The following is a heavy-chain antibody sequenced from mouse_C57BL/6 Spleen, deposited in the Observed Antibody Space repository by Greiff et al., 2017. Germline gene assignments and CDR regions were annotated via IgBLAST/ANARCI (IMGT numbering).Heavy chain of an antibody. Sequence: QVHVKQSGAELARPGASVKLSCKASGYTFTSYGISWVKQRTGQGLEWIGEIYPRSGNTYYNEQFKGKATLTADKSSSTAYMELRSLTSEDSAVYFCARYDTTVVAGEAMYYWGQGTSVTVSS. CDR3: ARYDTTVVAGEAMYY. V-gene: IGHV1-81*01. CDR2: IYPRSGNT. D-gene: IGHD1-1*01. CDR1: GYTFTSYG. J-gene: IGHJ4*01.